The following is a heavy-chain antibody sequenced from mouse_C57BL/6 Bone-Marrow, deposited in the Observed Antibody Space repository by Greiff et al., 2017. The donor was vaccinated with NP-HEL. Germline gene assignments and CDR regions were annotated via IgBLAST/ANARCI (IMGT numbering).Heavy chain of an antibody. Sequence: EVQVVESGGGLVKPGGSLKLSCAASGFTFSDYGMHWVRQAPEKGLEWVAYISSGSSTIYYADTVKGRFTISRDNAKNTLFLQMTSLRSEDTAMYYWARDLNAYHCAMDYWGQGTSVTVSS. J-gene: IGHJ4*01. CDR1: GFTFSDYG. V-gene: IGHV5-17*01. CDR3: ARDLNAYHCAMDY. CDR2: ISSGSSTI.